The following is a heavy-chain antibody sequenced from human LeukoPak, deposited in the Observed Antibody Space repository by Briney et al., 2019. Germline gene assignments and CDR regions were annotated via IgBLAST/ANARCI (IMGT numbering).Heavy chain of an antibody. CDR3: ARIQYSGYDSGY. Sequence: ASVKVSCKTSGYTFTSYGISWVRQAPGQGLEWMGWISAYNGNTNYAQKLQGRVTMTTDTSTSTAYMELRSLRSDDTAVYYCARIQYSGYDSGYWGQGTLVTVSS. J-gene: IGHJ4*02. D-gene: IGHD5-12*01. CDR2: ISAYNGNT. V-gene: IGHV1-18*01. CDR1: GYTFTSYG.